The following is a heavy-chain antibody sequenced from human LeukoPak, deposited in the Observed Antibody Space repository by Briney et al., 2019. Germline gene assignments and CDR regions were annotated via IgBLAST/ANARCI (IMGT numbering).Heavy chain of an antibody. J-gene: IGHJ6*03. D-gene: IGHD4-17*01. Sequence: ASVKVSSKVFGKTFPSYIFNWVGQATGQGLGGWGWMNPNSGSTDYAQKFQGRVTMTRNTSISTAYMELSSLRSEDTAVYYCARDYGDYYYYYMDVWGKGTTVTVSS. V-gene: IGHV1-8*01. CDR2: MNPNSGST. CDR3: ARDYGDYYYYYMDV. CDR1: GKTFPSYI.